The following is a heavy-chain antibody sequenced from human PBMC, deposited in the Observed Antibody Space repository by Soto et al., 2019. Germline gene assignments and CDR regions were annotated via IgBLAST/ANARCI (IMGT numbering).Heavy chain of an antibody. J-gene: IGHJ4*02. CDR1: GFTFSSYA. D-gene: IGHD6-13*01. Sequence: GSLRLSCAASGFTFSSYAMSWVRQAPGKGLEWVSAISGSGGSTYYADSVKGRFTISRDNSKNTLYLQMNSLRAEDTAVYYCAKPLAGAAATYCPFDYWGQGTLVTVSS. CDR3: AKPLAGAAATYCPFDY. V-gene: IGHV3-23*01. CDR2: ISGSGGST.